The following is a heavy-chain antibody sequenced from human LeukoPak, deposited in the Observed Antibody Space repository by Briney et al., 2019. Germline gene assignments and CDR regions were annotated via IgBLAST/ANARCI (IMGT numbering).Heavy chain of an antibody. Sequence: PGGSLRLSCAASGFTFSTYSMHWVRQAPGKGLEYVSAISSNVDTTYYANSVKGRFTISRDNSKDTLYLQMGSLRPEDMAVYYCARVGSGNYDYWGQGTLVTVSS. V-gene: IGHV3-64*01. CDR3: ARVGSGNYDY. CDR1: GFTFSTYS. D-gene: IGHD6-19*01. J-gene: IGHJ4*02. CDR2: ISSNVDTT.